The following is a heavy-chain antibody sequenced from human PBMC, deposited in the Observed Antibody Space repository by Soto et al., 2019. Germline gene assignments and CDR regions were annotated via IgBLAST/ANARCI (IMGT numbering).Heavy chain of an antibody. CDR1: GYTFTGYY. V-gene: IGHV1-2*04. CDR3: ARDLGPITYCSGGSCYSGGYYYYYGMDV. CDR2: INPNSGGT. D-gene: IGHD2-15*01. J-gene: IGHJ6*02. Sequence: ASVKVSCKASGYTFTGYYMHWVRQAPGQGLEWMGWINPNSGGTNYAQKFQGWVTMTRDTSTSTAYMELSRLRSDDTAVYYCARDLGPITYCSGGSCYSGGYYYYYGMDVWGQGTTVTVSS.